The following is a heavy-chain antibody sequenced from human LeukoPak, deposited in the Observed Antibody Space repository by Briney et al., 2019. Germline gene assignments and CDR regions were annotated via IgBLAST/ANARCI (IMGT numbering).Heavy chain of an antibody. CDR1: GFTFSSFA. Sequence: GGSLRLSCAASGFTFSSFAMSWVRQASGKGLEWVSSISDTGGSTYYTDSVKGRFTISRDNSKNTLYLQMNILRAEDTAVYYCAKAGIPVAGYFDYWGQGTLVTVSS. V-gene: IGHV3-23*01. D-gene: IGHD6-19*01. J-gene: IGHJ4*02. CDR3: AKAGIPVAGYFDY. CDR2: ISDTGGST.